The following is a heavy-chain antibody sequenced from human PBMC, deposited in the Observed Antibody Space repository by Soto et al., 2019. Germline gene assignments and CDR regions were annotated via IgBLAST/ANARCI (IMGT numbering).Heavy chain of an antibody. CDR3: ARHIVSFGPRANDAFDL. CDR1: GFTFRDTR. D-gene: IGHD1-26*01. J-gene: IGHJ3*01. V-gene: IGHV1-3*01. CDR2: INPANGNT. Sequence: VQLVQSGAELKKPGASVNIYCKASGFTFRDTRINWVCHVPGQRIEWMGWINPANGNTRYSEPVKGRVTIPTLSSATTAYVALSDLTSADTAVYYCARHIVSFGPRANDAFDLWGQGTMITVSS.